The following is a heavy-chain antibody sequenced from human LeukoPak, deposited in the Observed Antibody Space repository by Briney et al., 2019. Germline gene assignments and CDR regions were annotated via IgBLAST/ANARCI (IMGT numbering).Heavy chain of an antibody. CDR2: IYPGDSDT. V-gene: IGHV5-51*01. D-gene: IGHD3-10*01. CDR1: GYSFTSYW. Sequence: GESLKISCKGSGYSFTSYWIGWVRQMPGKGLEWMGIIYPGDSDTRNSPSFQGQVTISADKSISTAYLQWSSLRASDTAMYYCARSSHYYYASGPLNAYYFDYWGPGTLVTVSS. J-gene: IGHJ4*02. CDR3: ARSSHYYYASGPLNAYYFDY.